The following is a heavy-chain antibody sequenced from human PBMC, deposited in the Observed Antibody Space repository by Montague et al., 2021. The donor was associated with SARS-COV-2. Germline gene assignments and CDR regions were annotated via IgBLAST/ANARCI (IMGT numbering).Heavy chain of an antibody. CDR3: ARGRPVGGTFRHFEWLTSGAIDI. D-gene: IGHD3-16*01. Sequence: SETLSLTCAVYRGSFSGFFWTCFRQAPGKGLEWIGEITDEGKTNYSPSPKARLATLAVKSKNQISLALRSVTAADTAVYYCARGRPVGGTFRHFEWLTSGAIDIWGQGTMVTVSS. CDR1: RGSFSGFF. V-gene: IGHV4-34*01. J-gene: IGHJ3*02. CDR2: ITDEGKT.